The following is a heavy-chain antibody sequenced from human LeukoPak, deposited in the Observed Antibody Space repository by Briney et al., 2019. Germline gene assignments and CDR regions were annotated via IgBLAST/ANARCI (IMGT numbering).Heavy chain of an antibody. CDR1: GYTFTDYY. D-gene: IGHD3-3*01. J-gene: IGHJ6*03. CDR3: ARDRDAGVGVVRDYYYMGV. V-gene: IGHV1-2*02. Sequence: ASVKVSCKASGYTFTDYYMHWVRQAPGQGLEWMGWINPNSGATNYAQKFQGRVTMTRDSSISTAYMDLSRLRSGDTAVYHCARDRDAGVGVVRDYYYMGVWGKGTSVTVSS. CDR2: INPNSGAT.